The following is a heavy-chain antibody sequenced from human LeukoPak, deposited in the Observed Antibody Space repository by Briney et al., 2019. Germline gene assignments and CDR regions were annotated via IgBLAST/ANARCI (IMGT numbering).Heavy chain of an antibody. D-gene: IGHD3-22*01. CDR1: GYTFTSYS. J-gene: IGHJ5*02. V-gene: IGHV1-46*01. Sequence: ASVKVSCKASGYTFTSYSIHWVRQAPGQGLEWMGIINPSGGSTSSAQKFQGRVTMTRDTSTSTVYMELSSLRSEDTAVYYCAIPVGVYDSSGPEAPWGQGTLVTVSS. CDR3: AIPVGVYDSSGPEAP. CDR2: INPSGGST.